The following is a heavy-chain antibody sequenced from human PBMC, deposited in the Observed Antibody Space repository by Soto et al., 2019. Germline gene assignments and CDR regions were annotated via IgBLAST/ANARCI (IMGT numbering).Heavy chain of an antibody. Sequence: ASVKVSCKASGYTFTDYYIHWVRQAPGQGLELMGWINANNGGAGSAQQFQGRVTVTRDTSITTVYMELSNLRSDDTAVYYCAREGGSETLQPSYNWFDTWGQGTLVTVSS. V-gene: IGHV1-2*02. J-gene: IGHJ5*02. CDR2: INANNGGA. CDR3: AREGGSETLQPSYNWFDT. D-gene: IGHD6-25*01. CDR1: GYTFTDYY.